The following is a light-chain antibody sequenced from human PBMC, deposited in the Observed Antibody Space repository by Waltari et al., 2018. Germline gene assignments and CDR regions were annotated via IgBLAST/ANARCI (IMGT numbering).Light chain of an antibody. Sequence: QSALTQPPSASGSPGQSFTISCTGPSSDIGYYDYVSWYHQHPGEAPKLLIYEVSERPSGVPDRFSGSKSGTTASLTVSGLQSEDEAHYYCSSYADSNPVVFGGGTKLTVL. V-gene: IGLV2-8*01. CDR3: SSYADSNPVV. J-gene: IGLJ2*01. CDR1: SSDIGYYDY. CDR2: EVS.